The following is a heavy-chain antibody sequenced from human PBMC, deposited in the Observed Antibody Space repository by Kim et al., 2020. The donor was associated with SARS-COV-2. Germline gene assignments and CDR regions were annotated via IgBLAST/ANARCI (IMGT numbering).Heavy chain of an antibody. J-gene: IGHJ4*02. Sequence: KGRFTISRDNSKNTLYLQMNSLRAEDTAVYYCAKEAYIVVVPAAIGGIDYWGQGTLVTVSS. V-gene: IGHV3-23*01. D-gene: IGHD2-2*01. CDR3: AKEAYIVVVPAAIGGIDY.